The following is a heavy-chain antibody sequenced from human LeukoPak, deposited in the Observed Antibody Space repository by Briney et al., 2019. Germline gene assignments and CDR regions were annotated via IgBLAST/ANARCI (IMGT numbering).Heavy chain of an antibody. Sequence: SQTLPLTCTVSGGSISSGGYYWSWIRQPPGKGLEWIGYIYHSGSTYYNPSLKSRVTMSVDTSKNQFSLKLSSVTAADTAVYYCARALSAFDIWGQGTMVTVSS. CDR2: IYHSGST. CDR3: ARALSAFDI. V-gene: IGHV4-30-2*01. CDR1: GGSISSGGYY. J-gene: IGHJ3*02.